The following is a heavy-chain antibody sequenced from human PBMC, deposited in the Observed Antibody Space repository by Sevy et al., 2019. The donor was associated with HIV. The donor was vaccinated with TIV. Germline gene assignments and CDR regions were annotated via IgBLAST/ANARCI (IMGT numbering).Heavy chain of an antibody. V-gene: IGHV3-30*18. CDR1: GFIFDYYG. D-gene: IGHD4-17*01. Sequence: LSLTCAASGFIFDYYGMHWVRQAPGKGLEWVALISHDGSKKYYADSVKGRFTISRDNSKNTLYLQMNTLRRDDTAAYFCTKDPPVYGDFPYGMDVWGQGTTVTVSS. CDR2: ISHDGSKK. J-gene: IGHJ6*02. CDR3: TKDPPVYGDFPYGMDV.